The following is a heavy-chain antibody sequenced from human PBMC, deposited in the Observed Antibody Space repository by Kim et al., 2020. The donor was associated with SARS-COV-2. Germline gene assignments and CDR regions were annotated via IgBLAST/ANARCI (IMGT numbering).Heavy chain of an antibody. D-gene: IGHD2-15*01. V-gene: IGHV1-69*13. Sequence: SVKVSCKASGGTSRNYAISWVRQAPGQGLEWMGVIIPVFGTANYAQNFQDRLTITVDESRNTAYMELSSLRSDDTAVFYCAYTQDVVVVVAADYYFDYWGQGTLSPSPQ. CDR1: GGTSRNYA. CDR2: IIPVFGTA. J-gene: IGHJ4*02. CDR3: AYTQDVVVVVAADYYFDY.